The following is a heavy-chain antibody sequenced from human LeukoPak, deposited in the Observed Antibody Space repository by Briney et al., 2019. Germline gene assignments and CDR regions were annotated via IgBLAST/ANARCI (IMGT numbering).Heavy chain of an antibody. D-gene: IGHD6-13*01. V-gene: IGHV4-59*08. J-gene: IGHJ4*02. CDR2: IHYTGST. Sequence: SETQSLTCTVSGGSIRSYYWSWIRQPPGKGLEWIGYIHYTGSTNYNPSLKSRVAISVDTSKNQFSLQLSSVTATDTAVYFCARHSSSWYPDYWGQGTLVTVSS. CDR3: ARHSSSWYPDY. CDR1: GGSIRSYY.